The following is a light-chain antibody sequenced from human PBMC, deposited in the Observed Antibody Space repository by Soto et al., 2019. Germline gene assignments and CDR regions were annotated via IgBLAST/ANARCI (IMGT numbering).Light chain of an antibody. V-gene: IGKV3-11*01. Sequence: EIVLTQSPATLSLSPGERATLSCRASQSVRSYLAWYQQKPGQAPRLLIHDASSRATGIPARFSGSGSGTDFTLTISSLEPEDFAVYYCQQRTNWPSSTFGQGTR. CDR1: QSVRSY. CDR3: QQRTNWPSST. J-gene: IGKJ5*01. CDR2: DAS.